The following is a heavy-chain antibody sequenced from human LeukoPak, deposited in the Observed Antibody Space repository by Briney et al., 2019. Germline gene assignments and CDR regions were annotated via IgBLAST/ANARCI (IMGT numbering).Heavy chain of an antibody. J-gene: IGHJ4*02. V-gene: IGHV1-69*05. CDR1: GGTFSSYA. CDR3: ARDRRYYDSSGYYYFDY. D-gene: IGHD3-22*01. Sequence: ASVKDSCKASGGTFSSYAISWVRQAPGQGLEWMGRIIPIFGTANYAQKIQGRVTITTDESTSTAYMELSSLRSEDTAVYYCARDRRYYDSSGYYYFDYWGQGTLVTVSS. CDR2: IIPIFGTA.